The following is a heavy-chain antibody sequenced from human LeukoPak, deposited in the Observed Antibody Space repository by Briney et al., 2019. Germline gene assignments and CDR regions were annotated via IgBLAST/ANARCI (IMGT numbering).Heavy chain of an antibody. CDR1: GGSISSGDYY. Sequence: PSQTLSLTCTVSGGSISSGDYYWSWIRQPPGKGLEWIGYIYYSGSTYYNPSLKSRVTISVDTSKNQSSLKLSSVTAADTAVYYCARLPYGATVPTYFDYWGQGTLVTVSS. D-gene: IGHD1-26*01. V-gene: IGHV4-30-4*01. J-gene: IGHJ4*02. CDR3: ARLPYGATVPTYFDY. CDR2: IYYSGST.